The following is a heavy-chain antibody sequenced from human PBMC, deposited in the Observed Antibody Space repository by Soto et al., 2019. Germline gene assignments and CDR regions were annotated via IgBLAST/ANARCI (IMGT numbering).Heavy chain of an antibody. CDR3: ARHSGSGSYPLDH. Sequence: GASVKVSCKASGYTFTSYAMHWVRQAPGQRLEWMGWINAGNGNTKYSQKFQGRVTITRDTSASTAYMELSSLRSEDAGVYYCARHSGSGSYPLDHWGQGTLVTVSS. D-gene: IGHD3-10*01. J-gene: IGHJ4*02. CDR2: INAGNGNT. V-gene: IGHV1-3*01. CDR1: GYTFTSYA.